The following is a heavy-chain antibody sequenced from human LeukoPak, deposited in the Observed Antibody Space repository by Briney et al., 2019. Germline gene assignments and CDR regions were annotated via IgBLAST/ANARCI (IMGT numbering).Heavy chain of an antibody. CDR1: GFTFRSYA. V-gene: IGHV3-33*01. CDR2: IWYDASNK. D-gene: IGHD5-18*01. CDR3: SRDLLRGYSYGSLGY. J-gene: IGHJ4*02. Sequence: PGGSLRLSCAASGFTFRSYAMHWVRQAPGKGLEWVAVIWYDASNKYYEDSVKGRFTISRDNSKNTLYLQMNSLRAEDTAVYYCSRDLLRGYSYGSLGYWGQGTLLTVSS.